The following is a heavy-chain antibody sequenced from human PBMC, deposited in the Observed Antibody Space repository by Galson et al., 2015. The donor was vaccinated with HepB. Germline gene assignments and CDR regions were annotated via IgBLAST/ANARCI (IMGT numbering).Heavy chain of an antibody. CDR2: ISWNSGSI. V-gene: IGHV3-9*01. CDR1: GFTFDDYA. D-gene: IGHD6-13*01. J-gene: IGHJ4*02. Sequence: SLRLSCAASGFTFDDYAMHWVRHAPGKGLEWVSGISWNSGSIGYADSVRGRFTISRDNAKNSLYLQMNSLRAEDTALYYCAKEERDSSSYDYWGQGTLVTVSS. CDR3: AKEERDSSSYDY.